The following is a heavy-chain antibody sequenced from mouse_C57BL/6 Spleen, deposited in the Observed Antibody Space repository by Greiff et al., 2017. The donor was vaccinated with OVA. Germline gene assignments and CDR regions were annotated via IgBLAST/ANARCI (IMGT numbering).Heavy chain of an antibody. J-gene: IGHJ2*01. CDR3: ARRGDDYDY. CDR1: GYAFTNYL. CDR2: INPGSGGT. V-gene: IGHV1-54*01. D-gene: IGHD2-4*01. Sequence: VQLQQSGAELVRPGPSVKESCKASGYAFTNYLIEWVKQRPGQGLEWIGVINPGSGGTNYNEKFKGKATLTADKSSSTAYMQLSSLTSEDSAVYFCARRGDDYDYWGQGTTLTVSS.